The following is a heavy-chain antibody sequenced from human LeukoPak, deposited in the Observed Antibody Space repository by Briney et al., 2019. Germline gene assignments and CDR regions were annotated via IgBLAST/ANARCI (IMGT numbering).Heavy chain of an antibody. J-gene: IGHJ6*04. D-gene: IGHD3-22*01. Sequence: SETLSLTCTVSGGSISSSSHYWVWMRQPPGKELEWIGSVYYSGEAHYNPSLKSRVTVSVDRSNNQFSLKLTSVTAADTAVYFCARSRDYYDNRGHFMIWAMDVWGKGTTVIVSA. CDR3: ARSRDYYDNRGHFMIWAMDV. V-gene: IGHV4-39*01. CDR1: GGSISSSSHY. CDR2: VYYSGEA.